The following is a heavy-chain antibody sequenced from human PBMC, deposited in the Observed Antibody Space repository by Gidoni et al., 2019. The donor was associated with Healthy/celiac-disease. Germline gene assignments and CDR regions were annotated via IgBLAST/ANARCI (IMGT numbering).Heavy chain of an antibody. CDR3: ARAVFRYCSGGSCYSSYYYGMDV. Sequence: EVQLVESGGGLVQPGGSLILSCEASGFTFGSYERTWVRQAPGKGLEWVSYICSSCSTIFSADSVKGRFTISRDNAKNSLYLQMNSLSAEDTAVYYCARAVFRYCSGGSCYSSYYYGMDVWGQGTTVTVS. CDR1: GFTFGSYE. CDR2: ICSSCSTI. D-gene: IGHD2-15*01. V-gene: IGHV3-48*03. J-gene: IGHJ6*02.